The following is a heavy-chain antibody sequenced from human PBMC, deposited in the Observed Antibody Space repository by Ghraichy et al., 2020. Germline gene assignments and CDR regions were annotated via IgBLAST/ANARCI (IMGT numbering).Heavy chain of an antibody. Sequence: TLSLTCTVSGGSISSYYWSWIRQPPGKGLEWIGYIYYSGSTNYNPSLKSRVTISVDTSKNQFSLKLSSVTAADTAVYYCARSQGSWVFDYWGQGTLVTVSS. CDR1: GGSISSYY. V-gene: IGHV4-59*01. D-gene: IGHD6-13*01. CDR3: ARSQGSWVFDY. J-gene: IGHJ4*02. CDR2: IYYSGST.